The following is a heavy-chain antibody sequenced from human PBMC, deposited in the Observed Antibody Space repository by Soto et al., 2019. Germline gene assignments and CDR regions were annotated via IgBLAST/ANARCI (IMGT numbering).Heavy chain of an antibody. CDR1: GFSFSTYP. CDR3: ASGRAMDV. V-gene: IGHV3-30-3*01. CDR2: ISYDGSSE. J-gene: IGHJ6*02. Sequence: QVQLVESGGGVVQPGRSLRLACAASGFSFSTYPMHWFSQAPGKGLEWLAVISYDGSSEYYADSVKGRFTISRDNSENKLYLQMNSLRLEDTAVYYCASGRAMDVWGQGTTVTVSS.